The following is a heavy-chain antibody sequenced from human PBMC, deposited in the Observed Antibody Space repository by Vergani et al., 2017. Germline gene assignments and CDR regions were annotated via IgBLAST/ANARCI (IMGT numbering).Heavy chain of an antibody. CDR1: GFTFSSYS. V-gene: IGHV3-21*01. D-gene: IGHD3-10*01. Sequence: VQLVESGGGVVKPGGSLRLSCAASGFTFSSYSMNWVRQAPGKGLEWVSSISSSSSYIYYADSVKGRFTISRDNAKNSLYLQMNSLRAEDTAVYYCARDGRGFFYFDYWGQGTLVTVSS. CDR2: ISSSSSYI. J-gene: IGHJ4*02. CDR3: ARDGRGFFYFDY.